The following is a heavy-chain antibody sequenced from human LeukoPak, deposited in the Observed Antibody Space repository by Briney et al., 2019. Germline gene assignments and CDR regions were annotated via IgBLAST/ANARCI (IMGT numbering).Heavy chain of an antibody. CDR1: GYTFTIYG. CDR3: ARVSRVGSYYGY. CDR2: ISAYNGNT. Sequence: ASVKVSCKASGYTFTIYGITWVRQAPGQGLEWMGWISAYNGNTNYAQKLQGRVTMTTDTSTSTAYMELRSLRSDDTAVYYCARVSRVGSYYGYWGQGTLVTVSS. V-gene: IGHV1-18*01. J-gene: IGHJ4*02. D-gene: IGHD1-26*01.